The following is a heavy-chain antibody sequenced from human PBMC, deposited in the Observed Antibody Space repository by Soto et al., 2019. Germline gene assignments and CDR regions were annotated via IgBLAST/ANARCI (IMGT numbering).Heavy chain of an antibody. J-gene: IGHJ6*02. CDR2: IYYSGST. CDR3: ARDQQWLGNFPNYYYGMDV. V-gene: IGHV4-61*01. D-gene: IGHD6-19*01. CDR1: GGSVSSGSYY. Sequence: PSETLSLTCTVSGGSVSSGSYYWSWIRQPPGKGLEWIGYIYYSGSTNYNPSLKSRVTISVDTSKNQFSLKLSSVTAADTAVYYCARDQQWLGNFPNYYYGMDVWGQGTTVTVSS.